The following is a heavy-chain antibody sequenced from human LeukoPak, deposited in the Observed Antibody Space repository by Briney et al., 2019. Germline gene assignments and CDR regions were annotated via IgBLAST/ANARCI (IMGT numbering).Heavy chain of an antibody. CDR2: IYTSGST. CDR3: ARGPGQFVRTPPRGWFDP. Sequence: PSETLSLTCTVSGGSISSYYWSWIRQPAGKELEWIVRIYTSGSTNYNPSLKSRVTMSVDTSKNQFSLKLSSVTAADTAVYYCARGPGQFVRTPPRGWFDPCGQGTLVTVSS. J-gene: IGHJ5*02. CDR1: GGSISSYY. D-gene: IGHD6-6*01. V-gene: IGHV4-4*07.